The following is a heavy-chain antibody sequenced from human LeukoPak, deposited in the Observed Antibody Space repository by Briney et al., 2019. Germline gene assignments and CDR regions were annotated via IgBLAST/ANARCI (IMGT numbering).Heavy chain of an antibody. CDR1: GGSFSGYY. Sequence: KPSETLSLTCAVYGGSFSGYYWSWIRQPPGKGLEWIGEINHSGSTNYNPSLKSRVTVSVDTSKNQFSLKLTSVTAADTAVYYCASWSQVGPDGYFDYWGQGTLVTVSS. J-gene: IGHJ4*02. V-gene: IGHV4-34*01. CDR3: ASWSQVGPDGYFDY. D-gene: IGHD1-26*01. CDR2: INHSGST.